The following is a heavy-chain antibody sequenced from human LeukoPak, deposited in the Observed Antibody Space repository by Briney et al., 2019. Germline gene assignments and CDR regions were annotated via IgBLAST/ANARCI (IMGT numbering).Heavy chain of an antibody. J-gene: IGHJ6*02. CDR1: GYTFTSYY. CDR2: INPSGGRT. CDR3: ARVNSYGYYYYYGMDV. V-gene: IGHV1-46*01. Sequence: ASVKVSCKASGYTFTSYYIHWVRQAPGQGLEGMGVINPSGGRTTYAQKFQGRVTMTRDTSTSTVYMELSSLRSDDTAVYYCARVNSYGYYYYYGMDVWGQGTTVTVSS. D-gene: IGHD5-18*01.